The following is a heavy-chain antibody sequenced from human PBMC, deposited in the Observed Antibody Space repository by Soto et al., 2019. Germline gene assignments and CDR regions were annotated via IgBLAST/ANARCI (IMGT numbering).Heavy chain of an antibody. V-gene: IGHV3-23*01. CDR1: GFTFSSYA. Sequence: GGSLRLSCAASGFTFSSYAMSWVRQAPGKGLEWVSFISGSGDRTYYADSVKGRFTISRDNSKNTLHLQMNSLRVEDTAVYYCARAHSSSYHFFDYWGQRTLVTVSS. J-gene: IGHJ4*02. CDR2: ISGSGDRT. D-gene: IGHD6-13*01. CDR3: ARAHSSSYHFFDY.